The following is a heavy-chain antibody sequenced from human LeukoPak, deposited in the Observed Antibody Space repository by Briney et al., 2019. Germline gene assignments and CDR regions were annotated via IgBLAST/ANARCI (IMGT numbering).Heavy chain of an antibody. CDR2: IHYSGNT. Sequence: SETLSLTCAVSGGSSRSGDYFWSWIRQPPGKGLEWIGHIHYSGNTYYNPSLKSRVSISVDTSKNQFSLKLTSVTAADTAVYYCATSMVRGICFYWGQGTLVTVSS. CDR3: ATSMVRGICFY. D-gene: IGHD3-10*01. J-gene: IGHJ4*02. V-gene: IGHV4-30-4*01. CDR1: GGSSRSGDYF.